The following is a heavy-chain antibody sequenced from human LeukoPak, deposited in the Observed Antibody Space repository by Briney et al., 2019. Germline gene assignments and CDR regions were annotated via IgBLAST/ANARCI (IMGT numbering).Heavy chain of an antibody. Sequence: SETLSLTCTVSGASVSSASYWSWIRQPPGKGVEWIAHIYNGVNTNYNPSLKSRVTISVDTSKNQFSLRLNSVTAADTAVYYCARSRAFNSGAFDPWGQGTLVTVSS. CDR3: ARSRAFNSGAFDP. CDR2: IYNGVNT. D-gene: IGHD1-26*01. V-gene: IGHV4-61*01. CDR1: GASVSSASY. J-gene: IGHJ5*02.